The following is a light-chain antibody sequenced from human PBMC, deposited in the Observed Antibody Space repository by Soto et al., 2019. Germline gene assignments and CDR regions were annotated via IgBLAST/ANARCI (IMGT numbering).Light chain of an antibody. CDR3: CSHSSSITWM. Sequence: QPVLTQTASVSGSPGQSITMSCTGTSSDVGGYNFVSWYQQHPGEAPKLIVHEVANRLSGVSGRFSGSKSGNTAFLTISGLQAEDEAVYYCCSHSSSITWMFGGGTKLTVL. CDR1: SSDVGGYNF. J-gene: IGLJ3*02. CDR2: EVA. V-gene: IGLV2-14*03.